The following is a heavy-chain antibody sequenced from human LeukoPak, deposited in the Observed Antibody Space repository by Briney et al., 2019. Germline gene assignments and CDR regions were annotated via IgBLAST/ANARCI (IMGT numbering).Heavy chain of an antibody. V-gene: IGHV3-48*02. CDR3: ARAAYSSGPDY. J-gene: IGHJ4*02. D-gene: IGHD6-25*01. Sequence: GGSLRLSCAASGFTFSGYSMNWVRQAPGKGLEWVSYLGPSSNAIHYAGSVKGRFTISRDNAENSLYLLMNSLRDEDTAVYYCARAAYSSGPDYWGQGTLVTVSS. CDR1: GFTFSGYS. CDR2: LGPSSNAI.